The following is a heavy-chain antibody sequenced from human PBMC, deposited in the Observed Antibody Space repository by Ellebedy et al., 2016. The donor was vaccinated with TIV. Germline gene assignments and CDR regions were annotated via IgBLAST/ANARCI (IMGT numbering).Heavy chain of an antibody. CDR1: GYIFTSHW. CDR3: ARSFWESFYSTYSYYVMDV. D-gene: IGHD2/OR15-2a*01. J-gene: IGHJ6*03. Sequence: GESLKISCKGSGYIFTSHWIGWVRQMPGKGLEWMGIIYPGDSDTRYSPPFQGQVTLSADKSISTAYLQWSSLEASDTAMYYCARSFWESFYSTYSYYVMDVWGTGTEVTVSS. V-gene: IGHV5-51*01. CDR2: IYPGDSDT.